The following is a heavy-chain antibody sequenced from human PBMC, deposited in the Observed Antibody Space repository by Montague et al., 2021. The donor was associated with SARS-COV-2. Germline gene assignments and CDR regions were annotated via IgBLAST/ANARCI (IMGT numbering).Heavy chain of an antibody. D-gene: IGHD3-3*01. Sequence: SETLSLTCTVSGGSISNYYWSWIRQSPGKGLEWIAYIYYSGSTKYNPSLKSRATISVDTSKNQFSLTLSSMTAADTAVYYCARARGGTIFGVIGDYYGMDIWGQGTPVTVS. V-gene: IGHV4-59*01. CDR1: GGSISNYY. CDR2: IYYSGST. CDR3: ARARGGTIFGVIGDYYGMDI. J-gene: IGHJ6*02.